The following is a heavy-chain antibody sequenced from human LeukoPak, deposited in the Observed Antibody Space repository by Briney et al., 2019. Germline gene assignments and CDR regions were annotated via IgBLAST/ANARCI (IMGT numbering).Heavy chain of an antibody. Sequence: SETLSLTCTVSGGSIINYYWSWIRQPAGTGLEWVGRIYVTGSTIYNPSLQSRLSMSVDTSKNQFSLRLTSVTAADTAVYYCARLKYYDSTGYSPGYYMDVWGKGIAVTVSS. CDR2: IYVTGST. J-gene: IGHJ6*03. V-gene: IGHV4-4*07. D-gene: IGHD3-22*01. CDR3: ARLKYYDSTGYSPGYYMDV. CDR1: GGSIINYY.